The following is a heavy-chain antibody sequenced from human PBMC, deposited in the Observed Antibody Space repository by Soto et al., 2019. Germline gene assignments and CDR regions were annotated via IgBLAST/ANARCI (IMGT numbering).Heavy chain of an antibody. CDR3: ARVGYTHGHLHX. CDR1: GFTFSSYA. J-gene: IGHJ4*02. Sequence: WGSLRLSFAASGFTFSSYAMHWVRQAPGKGLEWVSVISYDGSNKYYAYSVKVRFTISRDNSKNKLYLQMNSLRAEDTAVYYCARVGYTHGHLHXWGQVTLLTASX. V-gene: IGHV3-30-3*01. D-gene: IGHD5-18*01. CDR2: ISYDGSNK.